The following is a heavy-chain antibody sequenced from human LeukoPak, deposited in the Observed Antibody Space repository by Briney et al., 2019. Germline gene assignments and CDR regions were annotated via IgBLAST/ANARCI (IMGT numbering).Heavy chain of an antibody. D-gene: IGHD2-21*02. Sequence: GGSLRLSCAASAFTFSSYGMHWVRQAPGKGLEWVAFIRYDGSNKYYTDSVKGRFTISRDNSKNTLYLQMNSLRADDTAVYYCAKGPSGDFIYYFVNWGQGTLVTVSS. J-gene: IGHJ4*02. CDR1: AFTFSSYG. CDR2: IRYDGSNK. CDR3: AKGPSGDFIYYFVN. V-gene: IGHV3-30*02.